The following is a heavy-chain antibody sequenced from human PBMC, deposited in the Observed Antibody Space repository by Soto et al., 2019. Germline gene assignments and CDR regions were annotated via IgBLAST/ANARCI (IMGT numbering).Heavy chain of an antibody. V-gene: IGHV3-15*07. CDR1: GFTFSNAW. Sequence: EVQLVESGGGLVKPGGSLRLSCAASGFTFSNAWMNWVRQAPGKGLEWVGRIKSKTDGGTTDYAAPVKGRFTISRDDSKNTLYLQMNSLKTEDTAVYYCTTDRPYDNIVVVVAATRYFDYWGQGTLVTVSS. J-gene: IGHJ4*02. CDR2: IKSKTDGGTT. D-gene: IGHD2-15*01. CDR3: TTDRPYDNIVVVVAATRYFDY.